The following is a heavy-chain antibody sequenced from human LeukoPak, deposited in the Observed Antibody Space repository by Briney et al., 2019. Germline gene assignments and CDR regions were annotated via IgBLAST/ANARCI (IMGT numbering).Heavy chain of an antibody. Sequence: GGSLRLSCAASGFSFSSFAMTWVRQAPGKGLEWVSTIRSNGATAYNADSVKGRFTISRDNSKNTVYLQMNSLGVEDTAIYYCARGQEFDDGVFDSWGQGTLVTVSS. J-gene: IGHJ4*02. CDR2: IRSNGATA. V-gene: IGHV3-23*01. D-gene: IGHD1-1*01. CDR3: ARGQEFDDGVFDS. CDR1: GFSFSSFA.